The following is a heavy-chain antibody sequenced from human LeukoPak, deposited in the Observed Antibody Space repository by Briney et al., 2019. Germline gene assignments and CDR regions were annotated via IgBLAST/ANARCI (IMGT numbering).Heavy chain of an antibody. CDR1: GFTFSSYA. CDR3: AKGRGTTTSCYDC. CDR2: ISGGGGST. V-gene: IGHV3-23*01. J-gene: IGHJ4*02. D-gene: IGHD2-2*01. Sequence: GGSLRLSCAASGFTFSSYAMSWVRQAPGKGLEWVSVISGGGGSTYYTDSVKGRFTISRDNSKNTLYLQMNSLRGEDTAVYYCAKGRGTTTSCYDCWGQGTLVTVSS.